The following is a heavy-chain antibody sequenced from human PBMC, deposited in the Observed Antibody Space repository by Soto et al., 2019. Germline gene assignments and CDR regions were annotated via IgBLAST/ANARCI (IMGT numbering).Heavy chain of an antibody. CDR1: GYTFSSHG. CDR2: ISADDGYT. CDR3: ARDGTY. D-gene: IGHD1-26*01. J-gene: IGHJ4*02. V-gene: IGHV1-18*01. Sequence: QVQLVQSGAEMKKPGASVKVSCKASGYTFSSHGINWVRQAPGQRLEWVGWISADDGYTNYAQNLQDRVIMTTDTPTSTAYMDLTSLRSVDTAAYYCARDGTYWGQGTLVTVPS.